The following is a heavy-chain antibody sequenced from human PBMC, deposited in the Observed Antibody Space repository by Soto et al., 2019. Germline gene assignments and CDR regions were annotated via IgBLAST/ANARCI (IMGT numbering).Heavy chain of an antibody. D-gene: IGHD2-15*01. J-gene: IGHJ4*02. CDR1: GGSISSGDYY. V-gene: IGHV4-30-4*01. CDR3: ARHDPGVVVIAATGADY. CDR2: IYYSGST. Sequence: PSETLSLTCTVSGGSISSGDYYWSWIRQPPGKGLEWIGYIYYSGSTYYNPSLKSRVTISVDTSKNQFSLKLSSVTAADTAVYYCARHDPGVVVIAATGADYWGQGTLVTVSS.